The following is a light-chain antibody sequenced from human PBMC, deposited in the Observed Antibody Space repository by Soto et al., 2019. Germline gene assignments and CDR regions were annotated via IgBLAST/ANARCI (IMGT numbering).Light chain of an antibody. J-gene: IGKJ3*01. CDR1: QSVDSN. CDR2: GAS. Sequence: EIVMTQSPATLSVSPGERATLSCRASQSVDSNLAWYQQKPGQAPRLLIYGASTRATGIPARFTGSGSGTEFTLTISSLQSEDFAVYYCQQYNNWPPFTFGPGTKVDSK. CDR3: QQYNNWPPFT. V-gene: IGKV3-15*01.